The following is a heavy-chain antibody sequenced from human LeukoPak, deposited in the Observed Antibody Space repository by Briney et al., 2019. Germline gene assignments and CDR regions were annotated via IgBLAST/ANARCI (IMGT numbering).Heavy chain of an antibody. V-gene: IGHV4-39*01. CDR3: AKNNDFWSGYPNVYFDY. J-gene: IGHJ4*02. D-gene: IGHD3-3*01. CDR2: IYYSGST. Sequence: PSETLSLTCTVSGGSISSSSYYWGWIRQPPGKGLEWIGSIYYSGSTYYNPSLKSRVTISVDTPKNQFSLKLSSVTAADTAVYYCAKNNDFWSGYPNVYFDYWGQGTLVTVSS. CDR1: GGSISSSSYY.